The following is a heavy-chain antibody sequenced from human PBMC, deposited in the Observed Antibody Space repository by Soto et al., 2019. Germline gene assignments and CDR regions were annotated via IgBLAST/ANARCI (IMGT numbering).Heavy chain of an antibody. CDR3: ARAGFWSGAYYFDY. CDR2: IYTSGST. J-gene: IGHJ4*02. D-gene: IGHD3-3*01. Sequence: SETLSLTCTVSGGSISSYYWSWIRQPAGKGLEWIGRIYTSGSTNYNPSLKSRVAMSVDTSKNQFSLKLSSVTAADTAVYYCARAGFWSGAYYFDYWGQGTLVTVSS. CDR1: GGSISSYY. V-gene: IGHV4-4*07.